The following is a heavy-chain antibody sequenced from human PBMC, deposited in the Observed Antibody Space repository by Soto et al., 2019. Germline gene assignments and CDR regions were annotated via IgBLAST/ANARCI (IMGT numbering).Heavy chain of an antibody. J-gene: IGHJ4*02. Sequence: GASLKVSCKASGYTFTSDGINWVRQAPGQGLEWMGWISGDTGDTTYAQKFQGRVTITTDTSTSTAYMDMKSLISDDTAVYYCARGGEGFDVFDLWGQGTLVTVSS. CDR3: ARGGEGFDVFDL. D-gene: IGHD3-10*01. CDR2: ISGDTGDT. CDR1: GYTFTSDG. V-gene: IGHV1-18*01.